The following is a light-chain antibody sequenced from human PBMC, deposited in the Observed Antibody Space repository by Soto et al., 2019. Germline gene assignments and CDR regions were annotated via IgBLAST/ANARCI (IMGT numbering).Light chain of an antibody. J-gene: IGLJ1*01. V-gene: IGLV2-14*01. Sequence: QSALTQPASVSGSPGQSITISCTGTSSDVGGYNYVSWYPQHPGKAPKLMIYEVSNRPSGVSNRFSGSKSGNTASLTISGLQAEDEADYYCSSYTSSSPLYVFGTGTKLNVL. CDR2: EVS. CDR1: SSDVGGYNY. CDR3: SSYTSSSPLYV.